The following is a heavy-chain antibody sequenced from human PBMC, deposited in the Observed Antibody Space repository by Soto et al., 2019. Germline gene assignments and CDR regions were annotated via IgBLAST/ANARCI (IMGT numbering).Heavy chain of an antibody. CDR3: ARDRVAARNWFDP. CDR2: ISSSSSYI. J-gene: IGHJ5*02. V-gene: IGHV3-21*01. D-gene: IGHD6-6*01. CDR1: GFTFSSYS. Sequence: GGSLRLSCAASGFTFSSYSMNWVRQAPGKGLEWVSSISSSSSYIYYADSVKGRFTISRDNAKNSLYLQMNSLRAEDTALYYCARDRVAARNWFDPWGQGTLVTVSS.